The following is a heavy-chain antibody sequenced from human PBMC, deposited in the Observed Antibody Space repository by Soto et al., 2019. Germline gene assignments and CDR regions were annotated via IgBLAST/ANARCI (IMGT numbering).Heavy chain of an antibody. CDR1: GFTFSSYG. V-gene: IGHV3-30*18. Sequence: GGSLRLSCAASGFTFSSYGMHWVRQAPGKGLEWVAVISYDGSNKYYADSVKGRFTISRDNSKNTLYLQMNSLRAEDTAVYYCAKCSYYYGDTDAFDIWGQGTMITVSS. CDR3: AKCSYYYGDTDAFDI. J-gene: IGHJ3*02. D-gene: IGHD3-10*01. CDR2: ISYDGSNK.